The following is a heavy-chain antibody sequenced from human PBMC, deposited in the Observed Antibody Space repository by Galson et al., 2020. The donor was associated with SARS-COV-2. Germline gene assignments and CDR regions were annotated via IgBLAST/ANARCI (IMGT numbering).Heavy chain of an antibody. CDR3: ARDFKGATNGWYHGD. CDR1: IGSISGYF. V-gene: IGHV4-4*07. D-gene: IGHD6-19*01. CDR2: IYSTGSS. J-gene: IGHJ4*02. Sequence: SETLSLTCTVSIGSISGYFWSWIRQPAGREPEWIGRIYSTGSSNYNPSLKSRVSMSIDTSKKQFSLKLNSVTAADTAVYYCARDFKGATNGWYHGDWGQGTLVTVSS.